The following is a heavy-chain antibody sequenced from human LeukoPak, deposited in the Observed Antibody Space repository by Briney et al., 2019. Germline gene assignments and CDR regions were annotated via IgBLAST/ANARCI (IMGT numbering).Heavy chain of an antibody. Sequence: ASVKVSCKASGYTFTSYGISWVRQAPGQGLEWMGIINPAGGSTTYAQKFQGSRLTLTRDTSTSTVYMELSSLRSEDTAVYYCARGRGVHDSHTYDYFDYWGQGSLVTVSS. V-gene: IGHV1-46*01. CDR2: INPAGGST. D-gene: IGHD3-22*01. CDR1: GYTFTSYG. J-gene: IGHJ4*02. CDR3: ARGRGVHDSHTYDYFDY.